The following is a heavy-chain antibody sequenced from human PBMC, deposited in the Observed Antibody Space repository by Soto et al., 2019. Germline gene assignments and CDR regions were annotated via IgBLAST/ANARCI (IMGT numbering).Heavy chain of an antibody. CDR2: IRSNANSYAT. D-gene: IGHD1-26*01. CDR1: GFTFSGSA. J-gene: IGHJ4*02. V-gene: IGHV3-73*01. CDR3: TRPSLVSSGIDY. Sequence: PGGSLRLSCAASGFTFSGSAMHWVRQASGKGLEWVGRIRSNANSYATAYAASVKGRFTISRDDSKNTAYLQMNSLKTEDTAVYYCTRPSLVSSGIDYWGQGTLVTVSS.